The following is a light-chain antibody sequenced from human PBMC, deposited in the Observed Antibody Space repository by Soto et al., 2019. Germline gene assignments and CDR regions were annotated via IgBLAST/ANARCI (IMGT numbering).Light chain of an antibody. CDR2: DVS. CDR3: CSYAGSYTLV. Sequence: QSALTQPRSVSGSPGQSVTISCTGTSNDVGAYNYVSWCQHHPGKAPKLMIYDVSKRPSGVPDRFSGSKSGNTASLTISGLQAEDEADYYCCSYAGSYTLVFGEGTKVTVL. CDR1: SNDVGAYNY. J-gene: IGLJ2*01. V-gene: IGLV2-11*01.